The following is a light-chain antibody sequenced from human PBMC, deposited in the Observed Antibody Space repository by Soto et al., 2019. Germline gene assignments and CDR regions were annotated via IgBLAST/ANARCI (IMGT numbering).Light chain of an antibody. CDR2: DTS. CDR1: QGINNY. J-gene: IGKJ4*01. V-gene: IGKV1-33*01. CDR3: QQYHTLPTT. Sequence: DVRRSRWPSSLYASVGDRVTITCQASQGINNYLNWYQQKPGNAPKLLIFDTSDLETGVPSRFSGRGSGTDFTFTISSLQPEDVAAYYCQQYHTLPTTFGGGTKVDI.